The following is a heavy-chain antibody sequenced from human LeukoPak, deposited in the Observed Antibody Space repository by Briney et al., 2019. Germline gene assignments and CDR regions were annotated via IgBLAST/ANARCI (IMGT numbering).Heavy chain of an antibody. D-gene: IGHD4-17*01. CDR3: IVFGDSNH. Sequence: GGSLRLSCAASGLTGSHNYVSWVRQAAGKGLEWVSAIHTSGDTCYAVSVKGRFTISRDTSKNTLYLQINSLRVEDTAVYYCIVFGDSNHWGQGTLVTVSS. J-gene: IGHJ5*02. CDR2: IHTSGDT. V-gene: IGHV3-53*01. CDR1: GLTGSHNY.